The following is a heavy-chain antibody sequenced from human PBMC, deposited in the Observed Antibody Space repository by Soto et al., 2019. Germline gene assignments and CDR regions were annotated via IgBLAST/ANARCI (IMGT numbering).Heavy chain of an antibody. Sequence: GGSLRLSCAASGFTFSSYGMHWVRQAPGKGLEWVAVIWYDGSNKYYAKSVKGQFSISRDNSKNTLYLQMNSLGAEDTAVYYCARDIYCRGGSCYEDWFDPWGQGTLVTVSS. D-gene: IGHD2-15*01. CDR3: ARDIYCRGGSCYEDWFDP. CDR1: GFTFSSYG. V-gene: IGHV3-33*01. CDR2: IWYDGSNK. J-gene: IGHJ5*02.